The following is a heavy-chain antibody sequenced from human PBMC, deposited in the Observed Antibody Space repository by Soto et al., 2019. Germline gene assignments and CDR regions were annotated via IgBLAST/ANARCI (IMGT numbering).Heavy chain of an antibody. CDR2: IWYDGSNK. V-gene: IGHV3-33*01. D-gene: IGHD6-6*01. CDR1: GFTFSSYG. CDR3: AREEYSSSSGSNWFDP. Sequence: QVQLVESGGGLVQPGRSLRLSCAASGFTFSSYGMHWVRQASGKGLEWVSVIWYDGSNKYYADSVKGRFTISRDNSNNTLALQMNSLRDEDTAVYYCAREEYSSSSGSNWFDPWGQGTLVTVSS. J-gene: IGHJ5*02.